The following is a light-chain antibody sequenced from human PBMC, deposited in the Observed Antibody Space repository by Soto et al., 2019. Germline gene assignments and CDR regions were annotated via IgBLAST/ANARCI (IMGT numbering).Light chain of an antibody. CDR1: SSDVGSYNL. CDR2: EGS. V-gene: IGLV2-23*01. Sequence: QSALTQPASVSGSPGQSITISCTGTSSDVGSYNLVSWYQQHPGKAPKLMIYEGSKRPSGVSNRFSGSKSGNTASLTISGLQAEDEADYYCCSYAGSSTDWVFGGGIKVTVL. CDR3: CSYAGSSTDWV. J-gene: IGLJ3*02.